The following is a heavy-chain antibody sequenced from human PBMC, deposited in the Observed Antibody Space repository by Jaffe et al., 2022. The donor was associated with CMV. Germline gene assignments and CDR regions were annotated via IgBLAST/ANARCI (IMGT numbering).Heavy chain of an antibody. V-gene: IGHV4-34*01. CDR3: ASLVEMATIKGYYYYYMDV. D-gene: IGHD5-12*01. CDR2: INHSGST. Sequence: QVQLQQWGAGLLKPSETLSLTCAVYGGSFSGYYWSWIRQPPGKGLEWIGEINHSGSTNYNPSLKSRVTISVDTSKNQFSLKLSSVTAADTAVYYCASLVEMATIKGYYYYYMDVWGKGTTVTVSS. J-gene: IGHJ6*03. CDR1: GGSFSGYY.